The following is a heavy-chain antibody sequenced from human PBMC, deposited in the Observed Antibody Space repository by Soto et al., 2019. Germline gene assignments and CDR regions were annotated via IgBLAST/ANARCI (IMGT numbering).Heavy chain of an antibody. CDR1: GFTFSSYD. V-gene: IGHV3-13*01. D-gene: IGHD4-17*01. CDR3: ARGPGDYVIPYYMDV. J-gene: IGHJ6*03. Sequence: GGSLRLSCAASGFTFSSYDMHWVRQATGKGLEWVSAIGTAGDTYYPGSVKGRFTISRENAKNSLYLQMNSLRAGDTAVYYCARGPGDYVIPYYMDVWGKGTTVTVSS. CDR2: IGTAGDT.